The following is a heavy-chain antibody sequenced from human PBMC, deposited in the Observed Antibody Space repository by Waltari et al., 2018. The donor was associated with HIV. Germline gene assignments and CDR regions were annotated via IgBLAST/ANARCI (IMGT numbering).Heavy chain of an antibody. CDR1: GLTCSRCG. CDR2: IWYDGSNK. D-gene: IGHD7-27*01. V-gene: IGHV3-33*01. J-gene: IGHJ6*02. CDR3: ARGIPQSNWGHYYYGMDV. Sequence: QVQLVDSGGGLGQPGRSRSISCAPSGLTCSRCGSHRSSQAPGKGLEWIEIIWYDGSNKYYGASVKGRFTISRDNSRNTLYLQMNSLRADDTAVYYCARGIPQSNWGHYYYGMDVWGQGTTVTVSS.